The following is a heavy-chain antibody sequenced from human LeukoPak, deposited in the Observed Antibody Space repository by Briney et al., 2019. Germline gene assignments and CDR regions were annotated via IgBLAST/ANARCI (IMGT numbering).Heavy chain of an antibody. CDR1: GFTFSDAW. Sequence: PGGSLRLSCAASGFTFSDAWLSWVRQAPGRGLEWVGRIKTKSDGETTAYAAPVNGRFIISRDDSKNTLYLQMDSLKTEDTGAYYCTTDEGNTTSFYKSDYWGQGTLVTVSS. V-gene: IGHV3-15*01. D-gene: IGHD2/OR15-2a*01. J-gene: IGHJ4*02. CDR2: IKTKSDGETT. CDR3: TTDEGNTTSFYKSDY.